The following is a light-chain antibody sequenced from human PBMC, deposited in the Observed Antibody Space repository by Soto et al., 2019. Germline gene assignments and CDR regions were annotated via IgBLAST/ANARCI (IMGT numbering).Light chain of an antibody. V-gene: IGKV3-11*01. CDR1: QSVSSY. Sequence: EIVLTQSPATLSLSPGERATLSCRASQSVSSYLAWYQQKPGQAPRLLIYDASNRATGIPARFSGSGSGTDFTLTISSLEPEDFAVYYCQQRDNWPPLYTFGQGTKLEIK. J-gene: IGKJ2*01. CDR3: QQRDNWPPLYT. CDR2: DAS.